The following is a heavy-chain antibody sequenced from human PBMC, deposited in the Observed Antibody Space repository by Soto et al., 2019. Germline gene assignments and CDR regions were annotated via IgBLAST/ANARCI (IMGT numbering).Heavy chain of an antibody. J-gene: IGHJ6*02. CDR3: ASGLLWFGELQGTYYYGMDV. D-gene: IGHD3-10*01. Sequence: GASVKVSCKASGYTFTSYAMHWVRQAPGQRLEWMGWINAGNGNTKYSQKFQGRVTITRDTSASTAYMELSSLRSEDTAVYYCASGLLWFGELQGTYYYGMDVWGQGTTVTVSS. CDR2: INAGNGNT. CDR1: GYTFTSYA. V-gene: IGHV1-3*01.